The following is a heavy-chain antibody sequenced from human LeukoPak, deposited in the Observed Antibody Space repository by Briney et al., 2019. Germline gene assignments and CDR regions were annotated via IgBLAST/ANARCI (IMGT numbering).Heavy chain of an antibody. J-gene: IGHJ4*02. CDR3: TRALDCGGDCYSDY. D-gene: IGHD2-21*02. CDR2: IRSKAYGGTT. Sequence: GGCLRLSCTASGFTFGDYAMSWVRQAPGKGLEWVGFIRSKAYGGTTEYAASVKGRFTISRDDSKSIAYLQMNSLKTEDTAVYYCTRALDCGGDCYSDYWGQGTLVTVSS. V-gene: IGHV3-49*04. CDR1: GFTFGDYA.